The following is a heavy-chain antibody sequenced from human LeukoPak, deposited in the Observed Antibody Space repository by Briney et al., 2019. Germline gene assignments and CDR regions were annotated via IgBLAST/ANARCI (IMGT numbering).Heavy chain of an antibody. J-gene: IGHJ3*02. Sequence: SETLSLTCTVSGGSISSSSYYWGWIRQPPGKGLEWSGSIYYSGSTYYNPSLKSRVTISVDRSKNQFSLKLSSVTAADTAVYYCARATYDFWSGYYTINAFDIWGQGTMVTVSS. CDR1: GGSISSSSYY. V-gene: IGHV4-39*07. D-gene: IGHD3-3*01. CDR2: IYYSGST. CDR3: ARATYDFWSGYYTINAFDI.